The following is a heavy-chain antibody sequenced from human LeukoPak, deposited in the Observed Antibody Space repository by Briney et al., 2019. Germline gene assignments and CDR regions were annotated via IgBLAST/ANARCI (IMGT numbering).Heavy chain of an antibody. V-gene: IGHV4-61*01. CDR1: GXSVSSGSYY. CDR3: ARDQIVPGPSTVTSRALDY. J-gene: IGHJ4*02. CDR2: SYYSGST. Sequence: SETLSLTCTVSGXSVSSGSYYWSSIRQPPGKGLEWIGYSYYSGSTNYNPSLKSRVTISVDTSKNQFSLKLSSVTAADTAVYYCARDQIVPGPSTVTSRALDYWGQGTLVTVSS. D-gene: IGHD4-17*01.